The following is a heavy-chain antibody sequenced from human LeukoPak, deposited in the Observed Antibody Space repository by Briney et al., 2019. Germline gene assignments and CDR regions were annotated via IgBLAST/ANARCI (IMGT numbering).Heavy chain of an antibody. D-gene: IGHD4-23*01. V-gene: IGHV3-15*01. Sequence: GGSLRLSCAASGFTFSNAWMSWVRQAPGKGLEWVGHIKSKTDGGTTDYAAPVKGRFTISRDDSKNTLYLQMNSLKTEDTAVYYCSRGGPGGYWGQGTLVTVSS. CDR2: IKSKTDGGTT. CDR3: SRGGPGGY. J-gene: IGHJ4*02. CDR1: GFTFSNAW.